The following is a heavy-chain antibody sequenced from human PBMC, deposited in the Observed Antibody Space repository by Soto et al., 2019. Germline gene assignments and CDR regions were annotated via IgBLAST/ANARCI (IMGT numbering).Heavy chain of an antibody. CDR1: GGSISRYY. V-gene: IGHV4-59*01. Sequence: SETLSLTCTVSGGSISRYYWTWIRQPPGKGLEWIGYIYYTGSTNYNPSLKSRVTISVDTSKNQFSLRLSSVTAADTAVYYCARSDGRYWGQGTLVTVSS. J-gene: IGHJ4*02. CDR2: IYYTGST. CDR3: ARSDGRY.